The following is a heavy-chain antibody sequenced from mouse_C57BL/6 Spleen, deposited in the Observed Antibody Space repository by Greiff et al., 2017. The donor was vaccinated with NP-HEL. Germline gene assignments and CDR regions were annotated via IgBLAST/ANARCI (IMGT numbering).Heavy chain of an antibody. CDR2: IYPRSGNT. D-gene: IGHD1-1*01. J-gene: IGHJ3*01. CDR1: GYTFTSYG. Sequence: VQLQQSGAELARPGASVKLSCKASGYTFTSYGISWVKQRTGQGLEWIGEIYPRSGNTYYNEKFKGKATLTADKSSSTAYMELRSLTSEDSAVYFCARSPPYYGSSSWFAYWGQGTLVTVSA. CDR3: ARSPPYYGSSSWFAY. V-gene: IGHV1-81*01.